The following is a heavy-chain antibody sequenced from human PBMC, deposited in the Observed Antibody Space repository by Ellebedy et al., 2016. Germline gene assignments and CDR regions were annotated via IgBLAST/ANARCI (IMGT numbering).Heavy chain of an antibody. CDR1: GYTFTSYG. J-gene: IGHJ5*02. CDR3: ARAYGSGYSSSWHKFDP. V-gene: IGHV7-4-1*02. D-gene: IGHD6-13*01. Sequence: ASVKVSCKASGYTFTSYGMNWVRQAPGQGLEWMGWINTNTGNPTYAQGFTGRFVFSLDTSVSAAYLQISGLKAEDTAVYYCARAYGSGYSSSWHKFDPWGQGTLVTVSS. CDR2: INTNTGNP.